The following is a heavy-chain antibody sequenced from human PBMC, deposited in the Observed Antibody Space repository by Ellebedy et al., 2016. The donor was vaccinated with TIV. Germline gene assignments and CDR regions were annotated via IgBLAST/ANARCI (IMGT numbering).Heavy chain of an antibody. D-gene: IGHD6-6*01. CDR3: ARDSSSYDYYYYGMDV. Sequence: ASVKVSCKASGYTFTSYGISWVRQAPGQGLEWMGWISAYNGNTNYAQKLQGRVTMTTDTSTSTAYMELRSLRSDDTAVYYCARDSSSYDYYYYGMDVWGQGTTVTVSS. CDR2: ISAYNGNT. J-gene: IGHJ6*02. CDR1: GYTFTSYG. V-gene: IGHV1-18*01.